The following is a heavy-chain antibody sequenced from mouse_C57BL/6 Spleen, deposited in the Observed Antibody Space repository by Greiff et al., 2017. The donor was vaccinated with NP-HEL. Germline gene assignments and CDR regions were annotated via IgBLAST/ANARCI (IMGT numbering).Heavy chain of an antibody. CDR3: ARIYYGNGAMDY. CDR2: INPNNGGT. J-gene: IGHJ4*01. CDR1: GYTFTDYY. D-gene: IGHD2-1*01. V-gene: IGHV1-26*01. Sequence: EVQLQQSGPELVKPGASVKISCKASGYTFTDYYMNWVKQSHGKSLEWIGDINPNNGGTSYNQKFKGKATLTVDKSSSTAYMELRSLTSEDSAVYYCARIYYGNGAMDYWGQRTSVTVSS.